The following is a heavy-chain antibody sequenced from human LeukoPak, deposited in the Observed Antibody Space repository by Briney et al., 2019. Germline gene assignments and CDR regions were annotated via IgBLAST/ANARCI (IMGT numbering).Heavy chain of an antibody. CDR3: AKARGLFGSGSSYYYYYGMDV. Sequence: GGSLRLSCAASAFTFSSYAMTWVRQAPGKGLEWVSSISNNAGTIYYADSVKDRFTISRDNSRNTLYLQMSSLRAEDTAVYYCAKARGLFGSGSSYYYYYGMDVWGQGTTVPVSS. CDR1: AFTFSSYA. CDR2: ISNNAGTI. V-gene: IGHV3-23*01. D-gene: IGHD3-10*01. J-gene: IGHJ6*02.